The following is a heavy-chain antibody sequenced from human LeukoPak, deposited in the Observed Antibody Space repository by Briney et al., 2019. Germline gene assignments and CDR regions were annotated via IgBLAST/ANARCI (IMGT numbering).Heavy chain of an antibody. J-gene: IGHJ2*01. Sequence: SETLSLTCAVSGYSISSGYYWGWIRQPPGKGLEWIGSIYHSGSTYYNPSLKSRVTISVDTSKNQFSLKLSSATAADTAVYYCARRPYDSSGYYPYWYFDLWGRGTLVTVSS. V-gene: IGHV4-38-2*01. CDR2: IYHSGST. D-gene: IGHD3-22*01. CDR3: ARRPYDSSGYYPYWYFDL. CDR1: GYSISSGYY.